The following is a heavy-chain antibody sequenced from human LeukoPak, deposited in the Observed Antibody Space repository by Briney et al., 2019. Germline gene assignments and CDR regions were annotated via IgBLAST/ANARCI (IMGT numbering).Heavy chain of an antibody. V-gene: IGHV4-59*01. D-gene: IGHD6-13*01. CDR1: GGSISSYY. Sequence: SETLSLTCTVSGGSISSYYWSWIWQPPGKGLEWIGYIYYSGNTNYNPSLKSRVTISVDTSKNQFSLKLTSVTTADTAVYYCARGRIPAGGLDWFDPWGQGTLVTVSS. J-gene: IGHJ5*02. CDR3: ARGRIPAGGLDWFDP. CDR2: IYYSGNT.